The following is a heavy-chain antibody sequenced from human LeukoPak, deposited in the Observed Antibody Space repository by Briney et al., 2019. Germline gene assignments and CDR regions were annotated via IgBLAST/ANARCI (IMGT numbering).Heavy chain of an antibody. J-gene: IGHJ4*02. Sequence: GGSLRLSCAASGFTFSSYAMSWVRQAPGKGLEWVSAISGSGGSTYYADSVKGRFTISRDNSRDTLYLQMNSLRAEDTAVYYCARGWLGFDYWGQGTLVTVSS. CDR3: ARGWLGFDY. D-gene: IGHD6-19*01. CDR2: ISGSGGST. CDR1: GFTFSSYA. V-gene: IGHV3-23*01.